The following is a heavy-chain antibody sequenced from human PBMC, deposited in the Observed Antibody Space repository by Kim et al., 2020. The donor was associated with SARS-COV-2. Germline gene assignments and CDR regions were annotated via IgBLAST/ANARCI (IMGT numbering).Heavy chain of an antibody. D-gene: IGHD6-6*01. Sequence: GGSLRLSCAASGLTVSSTYMSWIRQAPGKGLEWVSIIYAGGGTNYADSMKGRFSMSRDKSKNTLYLQMSSLRVEDTAVYYCARGTTRPGFFYYYMDTWG. J-gene: IGHJ6*03. V-gene: IGHV3-66*01. CDR1: GLTVSSTY. CDR2: IYAGGGT. CDR3: ARGTTRPGFFYYYMDT.